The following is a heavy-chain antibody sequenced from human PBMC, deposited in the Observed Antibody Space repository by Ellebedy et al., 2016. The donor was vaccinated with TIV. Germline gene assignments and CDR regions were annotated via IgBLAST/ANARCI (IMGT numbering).Heavy chain of an antibody. CDR2: IWYDGSNK. V-gene: IGHV3-33*01. J-gene: IGHJ6*02. CDR3: ARAENVVPAALDYYYYGMDV. D-gene: IGHD2-2*01. Sequence: PGGSLRLSCAASGFTFSSYGMHWVRQAPGKGLAWVAVIWYDGSNKYYADSVKGRFTISRDNSKNTLYLQMNSLRAEDTAVYYCARAENVVPAALDYYYYGMDVWGQGTTVTVSS. CDR1: GFTFSSYG.